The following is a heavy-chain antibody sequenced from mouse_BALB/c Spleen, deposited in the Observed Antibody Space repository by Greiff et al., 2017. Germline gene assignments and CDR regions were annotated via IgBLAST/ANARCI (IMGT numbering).Heavy chain of an antibody. V-gene: IGHV6-6*02. CDR2: IRLKSNNYAT. CDR3: TRAGRENYFDY. CDR1: GFTFSNYW. J-gene: IGHJ2*01. Sequence: VQLKESGGGLVQPGGSMKLSCVASGFTFSNYWMNWVRQSPEKGLEWVAEIRLKSNNYATHYAESVKGRFTISRDDSKSSVYLQMNNLRAEDTGIYYCTRAGRENYFDYWGQGTTLTVSS. D-gene: IGHD3-3*01.